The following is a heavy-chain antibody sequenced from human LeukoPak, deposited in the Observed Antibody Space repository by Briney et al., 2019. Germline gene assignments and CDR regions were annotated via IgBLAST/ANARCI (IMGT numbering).Heavy chain of an antibody. D-gene: IGHD5-18*01. J-gene: IGHJ4*02. CDR1: GFTFSSYA. V-gene: IGHV3-23*01. CDR2: ISGSGGST. CDR3: ARSRGYTYGGHPYYFDY. Sequence: PGGSLRLSCAASGFTFSSYAMSWVRQAPGKGLEWVSAISGSGGSTYYADSVKGRFTISRDNAKNSLYLQMNSLRAEDTAVYYCARSRGYTYGGHPYYFDYWGQGTLVTVSS.